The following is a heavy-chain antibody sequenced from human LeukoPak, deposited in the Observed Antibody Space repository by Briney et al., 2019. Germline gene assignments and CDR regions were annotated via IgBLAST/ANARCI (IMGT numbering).Heavy chain of an antibody. CDR2: ISSSSSYT. J-gene: IGHJ4*02. V-gene: IGHV3-21*01. CDR3: AIRNGDY. CDR1: GFTFSSYS. D-gene: IGHD1-1*01. Sequence: GGSLRLSCAASGFTFSSYSMNWVRQAPGKGLEWVSSISSSSSYTYYADSVKGRFTISRDNAKNSLYLQMNSLRAEDTAVYYCAIRNGDYWGQGTLVTVSS.